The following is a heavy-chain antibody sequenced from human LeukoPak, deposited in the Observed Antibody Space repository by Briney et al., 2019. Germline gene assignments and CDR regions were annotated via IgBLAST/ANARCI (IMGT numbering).Heavy chain of an antibody. J-gene: IGHJ4*02. D-gene: IGHD6-13*01. Sequence: ASVKVSCKASGYTFTSYGISWVRQAPGQGLEWMGWINPNSGGTNYAQKFQGRVTMTRDTSISTAYMELSRLRSDDTAVYYCAKPHSSWYYFDYWGQGTLVTVSS. CDR3: AKPHSSWYYFDY. V-gene: IGHV1-2*02. CDR2: INPNSGGT. CDR1: GYTFTSYG.